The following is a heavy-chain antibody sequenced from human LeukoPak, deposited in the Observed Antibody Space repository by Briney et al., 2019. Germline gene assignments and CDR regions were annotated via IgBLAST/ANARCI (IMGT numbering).Heavy chain of an antibody. CDR1: GYIFTDYY. D-gene: IGHD3-22*01. Sequence: GASVKVSCKASGYIFTDYYIHWVRQAPGQGLEWMGWINPNSGGTNYAQKFQGAITMTRDTSISTAYMELSGLRSDDTAVYYCAREHSSGYYFDAFDIWGQGTMVTVSS. V-gene: IGHV1-2*02. CDR3: AREHSSGYYFDAFDI. J-gene: IGHJ3*02. CDR2: INPNSGGT.